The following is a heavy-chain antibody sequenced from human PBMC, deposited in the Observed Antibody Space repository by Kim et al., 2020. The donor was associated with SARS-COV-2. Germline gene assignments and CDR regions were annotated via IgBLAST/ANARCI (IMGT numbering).Heavy chain of an antibody. CDR3: TADIVVVPAAMVYYYGMDV. CDR2: IKSKTDGGTT. D-gene: IGHD2-2*01. CDR1: GFTFSNAW. J-gene: IGHJ6*02. Sequence: GGSLRLSCAASGFTFSNAWMSWVRQAPGKGLEWVGRIKSKTDGGTTDYAAPVKGRFTISRDDSKNTLYLQMNSLKTEDTAVYYCTADIVVVPAAMVYYYGMDVWGQGTTVTVSS. V-gene: IGHV3-15*01.